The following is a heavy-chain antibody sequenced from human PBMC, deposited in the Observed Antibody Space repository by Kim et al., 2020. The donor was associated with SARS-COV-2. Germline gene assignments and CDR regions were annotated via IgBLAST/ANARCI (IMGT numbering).Heavy chain of an antibody. D-gene: IGHD3-3*01. J-gene: IGHJ3*02. V-gene: IGHV4-31*03. CDR1: GGSISSGGYY. CDR3: ARSDYDFWSGYYTGRAFDI. Sequence: SETLSLTCTVSGGSISSGGYYWSWIRQHPGKGLEWIGYIYYSGSTYYNPSLKSRVTISVDTSKNQFSLKLSSVTAADTAVYYCARSDYDFWSGYYTGRAFDIWGQGTMVTVSS. CDR2: IYYSGST.